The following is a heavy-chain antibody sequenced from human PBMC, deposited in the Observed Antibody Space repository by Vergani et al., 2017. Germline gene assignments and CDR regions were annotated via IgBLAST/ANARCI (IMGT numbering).Heavy chain of an antibody. V-gene: IGHV4-61*02. CDR3: ATTRDGGNSVDY. J-gene: IGHJ4*02. D-gene: IGHD4-23*01. Sequence: QVQLQESGPRLVRPSQTLSLTCTVSGGSINTGAYYWSWIRQPAGKGLEWIGRVYTSGMTNYNPSLKSRVTILVDRSKSQLSLKLTSVTAGDTAVYFCATTRDGGNSVDYWGQGTLVAVSS. CDR2: VYTSGMT. CDR1: GGSINTGAYY.